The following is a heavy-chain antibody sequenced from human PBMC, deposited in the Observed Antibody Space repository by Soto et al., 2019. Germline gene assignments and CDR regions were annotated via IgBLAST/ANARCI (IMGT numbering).Heavy chain of an antibody. V-gene: IGHV3-53*01. CDR3: ARVVSGWFGAFDI. Sequence: EVQLVESGGGLIQPRGSLRLSCAASGFTVSSNYMSWVRQAPGKGLDWVSIIYSGGSTYYADSVKGRFTISRDNSKNTVYLQMNSLRAEDTAVYSCARVVSGWFGAFDIWGQGTMVTVSS. D-gene: IGHD6-19*01. CDR2: IYSGGST. J-gene: IGHJ3*02. CDR1: GFTVSSNY.